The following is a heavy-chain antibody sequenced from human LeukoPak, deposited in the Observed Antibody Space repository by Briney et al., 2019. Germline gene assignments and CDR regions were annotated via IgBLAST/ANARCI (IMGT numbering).Heavy chain of an antibody. J-gene: IGHJ4*02. CDR3: ARRNGYYGSGSYGKYQNFDY. V-gene: IGHV5-51*01. Sequence: GESLKISCQGSGYSFTNYWIGWVRQMPGKGLEWMGIIYPGDSDTRYSPSFQGLVTISADKSISTAYLQWSSLKASDTAMYYCARRNGYYGSGSYGKYQNFDYWGQGTLVTVSS. D-gene: IGHD3-10*01. CDR2: IYPGDSDT. CDR1: GYSFTNYW.